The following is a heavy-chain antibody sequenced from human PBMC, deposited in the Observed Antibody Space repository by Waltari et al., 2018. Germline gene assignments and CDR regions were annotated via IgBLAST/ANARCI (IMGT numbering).Heavy chain of an antibody. Sequence: EVQLVESGGGLVQPGGSLRLSCAASGFTFSSYWMSWVRQAPGKGLEWVANIKQDGSEKYYVDSVKGRFTISRDNAKNSLYLQMNSLRAEDTAVYYCARAVSVVVVAAGGYWGQGTLVTVSS. CDR1: GFTFSSYW. CDR3: ARAVSVVVVAAGGY. D-gene: IGHD2-15*01. CDR2: IKQDGSEK. J-gene: IGHJ4*02. V-gene: IGHV3-7*01.